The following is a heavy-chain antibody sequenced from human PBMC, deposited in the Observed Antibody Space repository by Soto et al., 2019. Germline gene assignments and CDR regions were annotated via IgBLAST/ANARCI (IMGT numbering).Heavy chain of an antibody. CDR2: IYYSGST. CDR1: GGSISSGGYY. CDR3: ARVISYGYFDY. J-gene: IGHJ4*02. Sequence: QVQLQESGPGLVKPSQTLSLTCTVSGGSISSGGYYWSWIRQHPGKGLEWIGYIYYSGSTYYNTSLKGRVTISVNTSKNQFSLKLSCVTAADTAVYYCARVISYGYFDYWGQGTLVTVSS. V-gene: IGHV4-31*03. D-gene: IGHD1-26*01.